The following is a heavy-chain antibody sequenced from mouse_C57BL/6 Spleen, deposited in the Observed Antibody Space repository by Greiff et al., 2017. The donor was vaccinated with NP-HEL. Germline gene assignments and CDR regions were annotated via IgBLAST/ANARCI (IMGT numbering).Heavy chain of an antibody. J-gene: IGHJ1*03. Sequence: QVQLQQPGAELVKPGASVKMSCKASGYTFTSYWITWVKQRPGQGLEWIGDIYPGSGSTNYNEKFKSKATLTVDTSSSTAYMQLSSLTSEDSAVYYCARSDAVTTYFDVWGTGTTVTVSS. CDR3: ARSDAVTTYFDV. CDR2: IYPGSGST. V-gene: IGHV1-55*01. D-gene: IGHD2-3*01. CDR1: GYTFTSYW.